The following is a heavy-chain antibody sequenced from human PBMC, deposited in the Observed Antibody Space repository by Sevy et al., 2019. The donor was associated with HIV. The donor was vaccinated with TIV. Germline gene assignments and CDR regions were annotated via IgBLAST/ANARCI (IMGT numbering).Heavy chain of an antibody. D-gene: IGHD3-22*01. CDR1: GYTLSELS. CDR2: FDPEDGEI. CDR3: ATAREYYSDNSGYLDY. J-gene: IGHJ4*02. Sequence: ASVKVSCKVSGYTLSELSMHWVRQVPEKGLEWMGRFDPEDGEIIYAQKFQGRVTMTEDTSTDTAYMELSSLRSEDTALYYCATAREYYSDNSGYLDYWGQGTLVTVSS. V-gene: IGHV1-24*01.